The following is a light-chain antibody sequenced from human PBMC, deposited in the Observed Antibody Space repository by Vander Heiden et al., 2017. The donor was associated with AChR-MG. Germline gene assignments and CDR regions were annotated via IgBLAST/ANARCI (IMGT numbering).Light chain of an antibody. CDR2: QDS. Sequence: SHELTQPPPGSVSPGQTASITCSGDKLGDKYACWYQQKPGQSPVLVIYQDSKRPSGIPGRFSGSNSGNTATLTISGTQAMDEADYYCQAWDSSTDVVFGGGTKLTVL. V-gene: IGLV3-1*01. J-gene: IGLJ2*01. CDR3: QAWDSSTDVV. CDR1: KLGDKY.